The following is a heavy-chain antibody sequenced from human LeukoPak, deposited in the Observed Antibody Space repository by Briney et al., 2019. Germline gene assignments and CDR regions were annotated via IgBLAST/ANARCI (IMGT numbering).Heavy chain of an antibody. CDR1: GFTFDDYA. J-gene: IGHJ4*02. V-gene: IGHV3-21*01. D-gene: IGHD2-15*01. CDR3: ARSLEGSWNDY. CDR2: ISSSSSYI. Sequence: GGSLRLSCAASGFTFDDYAMHWVRQAPGKGLEWVSSISSSSSYIYYADSVKGRFTISRDNAKNSLYLQMNSLRAEDTAVYYCARSLEGSWNDYWGQGTLVTVSS.